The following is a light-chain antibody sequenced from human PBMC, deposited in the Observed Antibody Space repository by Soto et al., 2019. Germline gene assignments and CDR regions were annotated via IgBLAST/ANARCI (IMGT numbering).Light chain of an antibody. J-gene: IGLJ1*01. V-gene: IGLV2-14*01. CDR3: SSYTTSSTPYV. Sequence: LTQPASVSGSPVQSITISCTGTSSDVGGYNYVSWYQQHPGKAPKLMIYDVSNRPSGVSNRFSGSKSGNTASLTISGLQAEDEADYYCSSYTTSSTPYVFGTGTKVTVL. CDR2: DVS. CDR1: SSDVGGYNY.